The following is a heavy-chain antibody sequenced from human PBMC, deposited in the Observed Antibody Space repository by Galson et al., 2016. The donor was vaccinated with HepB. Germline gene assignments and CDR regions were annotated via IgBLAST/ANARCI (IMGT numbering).Heavy chain of an antibody. CDR1: GFSLSTSGMC. J-gene: IGHJ6*02. CDR2: IDWDDDK. D-gene: IGHD2-15*01. CDR3: ARLLGAAPRWSYYGMDV. Sequence: PALVKPTQTLTLTCTFAGFSLSTSGMCVSWIRQSPGKAPEWLARIDWDDDKYYSPSLETRLTISKDTSKNQVALTMTNMDPVDTATYYCARLLGAAPRWSYYGMDVWGQGTTVTVSS. V-gene: IGHV2-70*11.